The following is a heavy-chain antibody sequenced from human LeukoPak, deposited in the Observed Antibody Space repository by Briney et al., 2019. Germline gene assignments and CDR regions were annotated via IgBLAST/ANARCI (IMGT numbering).Heavy chain of an antibody. CDR3: ARQSPLDLYFDY. CDR2: ISSSSSYI. D-gene: IGHD1-1*01. J-gene: IGHJ4*02. Sequence: GGSLRLSCAASGFTFSSYSMTWVRQAPGKGLEWVSSISSSSSYIYYADSVKGRFTISRDNAKNSLYPQMNSLRAEDTAVFYCARQSPLDLYFDYWGQGTLVTVSS. V-gene: IGHV3-21*01. CDR1: GFTFSSYS.